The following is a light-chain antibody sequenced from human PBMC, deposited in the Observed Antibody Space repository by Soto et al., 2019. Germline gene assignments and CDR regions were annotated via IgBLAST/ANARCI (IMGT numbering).Light chain of an antibody. CDR2: DVT. Sequence: QSALTQPRSVSGSPGQSVTISCTGTSSDVGGYNYVSWYQQHPGKAPKLMIYDVTERPSGVPDRFSGSKSGNTASLTISGLQAEDEADYYCCSYAGSYTLGAFGGGTKLTVL. CDR1: SSDVGGYNY. J-gene: IGLJ2*01. V-gene: IGLV2-11*01. CDR3: CSYAGSYTLGA.